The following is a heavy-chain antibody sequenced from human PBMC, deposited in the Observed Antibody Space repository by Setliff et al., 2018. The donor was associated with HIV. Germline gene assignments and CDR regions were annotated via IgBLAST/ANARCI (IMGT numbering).Heavy chain of an antibody. J-gene: IGHJ3*02. V-gene: IGHV5-51*01. Sequence: PGESLKISCKGSGYSFTTYWIGWVRQMPGKGLEWMGIIYPGDSDIRYSPSFQGQVTISADKSITTAYLQWSSPKASDTAIYYCGRRWGDGSYDTFDIWGQGTMVTVSS. CDR3: GRRWGDGSYDTFDI. D-gene: IGHD3-10*01. CDR1: GYSFTTYW. CDR2: IYPGDSDI.